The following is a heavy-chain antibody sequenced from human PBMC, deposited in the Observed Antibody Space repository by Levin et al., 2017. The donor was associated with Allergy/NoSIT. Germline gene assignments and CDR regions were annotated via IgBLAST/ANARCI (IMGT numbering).Heavy chain of an antibody. D-gene: IGHD5-18*01. J-gene: IGHJ4*02. CDR3: ARDRGTRGYSYGYFWY. CDR1: GFTVSSNY. CDR2: IYSGGST. Sequence: GGSLRLSCAASGFTVSSNYMSWVRQAPGKGLEWVSVIYSGGSTYYADSVKGRFTISRDNSKNTLYLQMNSLRAEDTAVYYCARDRGTRGYSYGYFWYWGQGTLVTVSS. V-gene: IGHV3-53*01.